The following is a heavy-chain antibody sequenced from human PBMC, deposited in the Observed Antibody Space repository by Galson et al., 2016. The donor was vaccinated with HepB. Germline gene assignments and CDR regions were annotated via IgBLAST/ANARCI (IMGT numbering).Heavy chain of an antibody. CDR2: ISGSGGST. D-gene: IGHD2-8*01. V-gene: IGHV3-23*01. Sequence: SLRLSCAASGFTFSSYAMSWVRQAPGKGLEWVSVISGSGGSTYYADSVKGRFTISRDNSKNTLYLQMNSLRAEDTAVYYCAKSPALMVYAMPARRKPSLYYFDYWGQGTLVTVSS. J-gene: IGHJ4*02. CDR1: GFTFSSYA. CDR3: AKSPALMVYAMPARRKPSLYYFDY.